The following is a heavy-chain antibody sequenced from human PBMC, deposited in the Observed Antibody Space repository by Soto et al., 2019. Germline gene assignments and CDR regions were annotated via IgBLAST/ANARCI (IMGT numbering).Heavy chain of an antibody. CDR2: LNPQNGDT. J-gene: IGHJ6*01. CDR3: VRDMVVFLEDYDYY. CDR1: GYSFTGYR. D-gene: IGHD3-3*01. V-gene: IGHV1-2*06. Sequence: ASVKVSCKPSGYSFTGYRLHSVRQAPGQGXEWMGRLNPQNGDTSYAQKFRDRVTMTSDTSITTAYMDLSRLTSDDTATYYCVRDMVVFLEDYDYY.